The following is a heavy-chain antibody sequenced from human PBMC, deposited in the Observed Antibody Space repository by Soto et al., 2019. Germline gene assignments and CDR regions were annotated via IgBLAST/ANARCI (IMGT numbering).Heavy chain of an antibody. CDR1: GFTFSSYG. CDR2: IWYDGSNK. CDR3: ARDSIFGVVITLEDDFDI. V-gene: IGHV3-33*01. J-gene: IGHJ3*02. D-gene: IGHD3-3*01. Sequence: QVQLVESGGGVVQPGRSLRLSCAASGFTFSSYGMHWVRQAPGKGLEWVAVIWYDGSNKYYADSVKGRFTISSDNSKNTLYLQMNSLRAEDTAVYYCARDSIFGVVITLEDDFDIWGQGTMVTVSS.